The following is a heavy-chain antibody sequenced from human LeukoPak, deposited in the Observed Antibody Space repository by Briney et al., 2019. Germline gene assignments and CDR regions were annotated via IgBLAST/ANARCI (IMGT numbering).Heavy chain of an antibody. D-gene: IGHD3-10*01. V-gene: IGHV3-53*04. CDR2: IYGGGST. CDR1: GFTVSSNY. J-gene: IGHJ4*02. CDR3: ASRGGFSYFDY. Sequence: GGSLRLSCAASGFTVSSNYMSWVRQAPGKGLEWVSVIYGGGSTYYADSVKGRFTISRHNSKNTVYLQMNSLRAEDTAVYYCASRGGFSYFDYWGQGSLVTVSS.